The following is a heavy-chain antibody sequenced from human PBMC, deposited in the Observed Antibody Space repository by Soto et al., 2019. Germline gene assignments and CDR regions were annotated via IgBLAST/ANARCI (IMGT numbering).Heavy chain of an antibody. Sequence: GESLKISCAASGFTFSSYGMHWVRQAPGKGLEWVAVISYDGSNKYYADSVKGRFTISRDNSKNTLYLQMNSLRAEDTAVYYCAKGSTMMNGIEDYWGQGTLVTVSS. CDR2: ISYDGSNK. CDR3: AKGSTMMNGIEDY. CDR1: GFTFSSYG. D-gene: IGHD3-22*01. J-gene: IGHJ4*02. V-gene: IGHV3-30*18.